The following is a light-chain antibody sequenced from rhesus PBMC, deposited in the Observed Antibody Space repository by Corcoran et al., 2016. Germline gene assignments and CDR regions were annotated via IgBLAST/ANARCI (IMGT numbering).Light chain of an antibody. V-gene: IGLV2-32*01. CDR1: TSDIGGYTY. CDR3: SAFTDRYTYI. CDR2: EIN. J-gene: IGLJ1*01. Sequence: QAALTQPRSLSGSPGQSVTISCTGTTSDIGGYTYVSWYQQHPGTAPKLMLYEINKRPSGVSDRFSGSKSGNTASLTISGLQPEDEADFYCSAFTDRYTYIFGSGTRLTVL.